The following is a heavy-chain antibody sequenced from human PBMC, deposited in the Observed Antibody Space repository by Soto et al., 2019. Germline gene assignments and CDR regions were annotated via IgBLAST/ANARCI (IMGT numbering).Heavy chain of an antibody. CDR1: GFTVSSNY. CDR3: ARSSIAAAGNNY. CDR2: IYSGGST. J-gene: IGHJ4*02. Sequence: EVQLVESGGGWVQPGGSLRLSCAASGFTVSSNYMSWVRQAPGKGLEWVSVIYSGGSTYYADSVKGRFTISRDNSKNTLYLQMNSRRDEDTAVYYCARSSIAAAGNNYWGQGTLVTVSS. V-gene: IGHV3-66*01. D-gene: IGHD6-13*01.